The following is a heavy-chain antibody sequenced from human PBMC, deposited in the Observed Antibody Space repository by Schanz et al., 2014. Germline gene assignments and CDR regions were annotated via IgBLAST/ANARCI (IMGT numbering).Heavy chain of an antibody. CDR3: ARDRGHGDLPGDI. J-gene: IGHJ3*02. V-gene: IGHV4-34*09. D-gene: IGHD4-17*01. CDR1: GGSIRSYF. CDR2: ISHSGDT. Sequence: QLQESGSGLMKPSQTLSLTCTVSGGSIRSYFWSWIRQPPGKGLEWIGEISHSGDTNFNPSLKSRVTISVDTSKNQFSLNLSSATAADTAVYYCARDRGHGDLPGDIWGQGTMVTVSS.